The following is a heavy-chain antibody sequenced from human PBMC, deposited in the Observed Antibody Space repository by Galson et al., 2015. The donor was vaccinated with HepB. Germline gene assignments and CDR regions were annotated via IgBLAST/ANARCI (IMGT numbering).Heavy chain of an antibody. D-gene: IGHD3-3*01. J-gene: IGHJ4*02. V-gene: IGHV1-2*02. Sequence: SVKVSCKASGYSFSGYCMHWVRQAPGQGLEWMGWINPNSGATSPAQKFQGRLTMTRDTSINTAYMELSRLRSDDTAVYYCARSGMLYYDFWSGPGRDYFDYWGQGTLVTVSS. CDR2: INPNSGAT. CDR1: GYSFSGYC. CDR3: ARSGMLYYDFWSGPGRDYFDY.